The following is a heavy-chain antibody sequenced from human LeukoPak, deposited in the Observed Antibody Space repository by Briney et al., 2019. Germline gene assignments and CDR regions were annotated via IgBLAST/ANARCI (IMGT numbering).Heavy chain of an antibody. V-gene: IGHV5-51*01. CDR1: GYSFTSYW. D-gene: IGHD2-15*01. Sequence: GESLKISCRGYGYSFTSYWIGWVRQMPGKGLEWMGIIYPADSDIRYSPSFQGQVTISADKSISTAYLQWSSLKASDTAMYYCARQEYCSGGSCYTWFDPWGQGTLVTVSS. CDR2: IYPADSDI. CDR3: ARQEYCSGGSCYTWFDP. J-gene: IGHJ5*02.